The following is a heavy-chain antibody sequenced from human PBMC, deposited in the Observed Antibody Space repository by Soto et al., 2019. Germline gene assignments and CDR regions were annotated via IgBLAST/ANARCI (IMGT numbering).Heavy chain of an antibody. J-gene: IGHJ4*02. D-gene: IGHD4-17*01. Sequence: LRYSCAASGFTSSTSAMIWIRQAPGQRLEWVSVITGSGGSTYYADSVKGRFTISRDTSKNTLFLQMNSLRAEDTAVYYCAKDRYGDYGGIDYWGQGTMVTVSS. V-gene: IGHV3-23*01. CDR1: GFTSSTSA. CDR2: ITGSGGST. CDR3: AKDRYGDYGGIDY.